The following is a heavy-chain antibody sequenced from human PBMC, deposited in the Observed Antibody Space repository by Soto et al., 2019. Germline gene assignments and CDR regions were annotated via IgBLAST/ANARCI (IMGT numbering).Heavy chain of an antibody. CDR3: AREINNWFDP. V-gene: IGHV1-69*13. CDR1: GGTFSSYA. J-gene: IGHJ5*02. CDR2: IIPIFGTA. Sequence: XVKVSCTASGGTFSSYAISWVRQAPGQGLEWMGGIIPIFGTANYAQKFQGRVTITADESTSTAYMELSSLRSEDTAVYYCAREINNWFDPWGQGTLVTVSS.